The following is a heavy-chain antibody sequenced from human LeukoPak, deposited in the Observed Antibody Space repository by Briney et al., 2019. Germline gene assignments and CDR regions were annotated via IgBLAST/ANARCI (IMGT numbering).Heavy chain of an antibody. CDR2: ISWNSGSI. D-gene: IGHD2-15*01. V-gene: IGHV3-9*01. CDR1: GSTFDDYA. Sequence: PGGSLRLSCAASGSTFDDYAMHWVRQAPGKGLEWVSGISWNSGSIGYADSVKGRFTISRDNAKNSLYLQMNSLRAEDTALYYCAKGYCSGGSCYFGYFDYWGQGTLVTVSS. CDR3: AKGYCSGGSCYFGYFDY. J-gene: IGHJ4*02.